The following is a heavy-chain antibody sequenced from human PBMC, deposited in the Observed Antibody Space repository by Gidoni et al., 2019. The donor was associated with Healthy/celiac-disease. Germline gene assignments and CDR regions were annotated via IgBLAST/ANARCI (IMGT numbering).Heavy chain of an antibody. V-gene: IGHV1-18*01. D-gene: IGHD3-3*01. Sequence: QVQLVQSGAEVKKPGASVKVSCKASGYTFTSYGISWVRQAPGQGLEWMGWISAYNGNTNYAQKLQGRVTMTTDTSTSTAYMELRSLRSDDTAVYYCARDFFELKKFLEWYGLDYWGQGTLVTVSS. CDR1: GYTFTSYG. CDR3: ARDFFELKKFLEWYGLDY. J-gene: IGHJ4*02. CDR2: ISAYNGNT.